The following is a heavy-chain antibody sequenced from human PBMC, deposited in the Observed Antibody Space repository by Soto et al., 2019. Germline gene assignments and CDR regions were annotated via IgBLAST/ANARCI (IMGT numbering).Heavy chain of an antibody. Sequence: ASVKVSCKASGYTFTSYDISWVRQAPGQGLEWMGWISTNNGNTSYAQKVQGRVSMTTDTSAGTAYMELRSLRSDDTAVYYCAKDSTGGNFVVVPGGGNYYYGMDVWGQGTTVTVSS. J-gene: IGHJ6*02. CDR3: AKDSTGGNFVVVPGGGNYYYGMDV. V-gene: IGHV1-18*04. CDR2: ISTNNGNT. CDR1: GYTFTSYD. D-gene: IGHD2-2*01.